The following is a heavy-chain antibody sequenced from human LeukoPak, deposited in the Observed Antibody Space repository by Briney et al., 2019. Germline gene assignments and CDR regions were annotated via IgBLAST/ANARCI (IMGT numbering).Heavy chain of an antibody. J-gene: IGHJ4*02. V-gene: IGHV3-11*04. CDR2: ISGSGTDI. CDR1: GFTFSDPY. D-gene: IGHD5-18*01. CDR3: ARTARHLDH. Sequence: GGSLRLSCAASGFTFSDPYMSWIRQAPGKGLECLSYISGSGTDINYADSVRGRFTISRDNAKNLLYLQMNDLRVEDTAVYYCARTARHLDHWGQGTLVTVSS.